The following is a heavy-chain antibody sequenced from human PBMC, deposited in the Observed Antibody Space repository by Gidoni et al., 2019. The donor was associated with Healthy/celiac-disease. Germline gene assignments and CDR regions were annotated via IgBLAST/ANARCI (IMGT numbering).Heavy chain of an antibody. Sequence: QVQLQQWGAGLLKPSETLSLTCAVYGGSFSGYYWSWIRQPPGKGLEWIGEINHSGSTNYNPSLKSRVTISVDTSKNQISLKLSSVTAADTAVYYCARGRGSGWVSVYFDYWGQGTLVTVSS. CDR3: ARGRGSGWVSVYFDY. J-gene: IGHJ4*02. V-gene: IGHV4-34*01. CDR2: INHSGST. D-gene: IGHD3-22*01. CDR1: GGSFSGYY.